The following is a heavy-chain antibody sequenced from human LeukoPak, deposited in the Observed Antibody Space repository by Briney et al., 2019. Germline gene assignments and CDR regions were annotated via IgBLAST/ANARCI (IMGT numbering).Heavy chain of an antibody. CDR2: ISYDGSNK. J-gene: IGHJ4*02. CDR1: GFTLSSYA. Sequence: GRSLRLSCAASGFTLSSYAMHWVRQAPGKGLERVAVISYDGSNKYYADSVKGRFTISRDNSKNTLYLQMNSLRAEDTAVYYCARGVKKGAALDYWGQGTLVTVSS. V-gene: IGHV3-30-3*01. D-gene: IGHD2-15*01. CDR3: ARGVKKGAALDY.